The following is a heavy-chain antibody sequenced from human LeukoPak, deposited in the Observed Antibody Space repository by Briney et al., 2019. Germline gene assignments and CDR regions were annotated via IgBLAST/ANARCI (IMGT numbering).Heavy chain of an antibody. CDR1: GFTFSTYS. CDR2: ISSSISYI. Sequence: GGSLRLSCAASGFTFSTYSMNWVRQAPGKGLEWVSSISSSISYIYYADSVKGRFTISRGNAKNSLYLQMNSLRAEDTAVYYCARDCGGSGDYWGQGTLVTVSS. CDR3: ARDCGGSGDY. V-gene: IGHV3-21*01. J-gene: IGHJ4*02. D-gene: IGHD2-15*01.